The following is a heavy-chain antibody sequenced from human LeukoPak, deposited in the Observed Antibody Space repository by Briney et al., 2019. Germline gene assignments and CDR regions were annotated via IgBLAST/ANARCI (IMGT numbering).Heavy chain of an antibody. J-gene: IGHJ5*02. D-gene: IGHD2-21*02. Sequence: GRSLRLSCAASGFTFDDYAMHWVRQAPGKGLEWVSGISWNSGSIGYADSVKGRFTISRDNAKNSLYLQMNSLRAEDTALYYCAKDFQTEVAPWGQGTLVTVSS. CDR3: AKDFQTEVAP. CDR1: GFTFDDYA. CDR2: ISWNSGSI. V-gene: IGHV3-9*01.